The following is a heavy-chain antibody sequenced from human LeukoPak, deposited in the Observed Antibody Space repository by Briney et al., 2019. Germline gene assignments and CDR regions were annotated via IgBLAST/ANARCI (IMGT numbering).Heavy chain of an antibody. Sequence: SETLSLTCTVSGGSISSSNYYWGWIRQPPGKGLEYIESMFYSGSTYFNPSLKSRVTISVDTSKNQFTLNLSSVTAADTATYYCARHAGGNYPPYYFDNWGQGTLVTVSS. CDR1: GGSISSSNYY. CDR3: ARHAGGNYPPYYFDN. D-gene: IGHD1-26*01. CDR2: MFYSGST. V-gene: IGHV4-39*01. J-gene: IGHJ4*02.